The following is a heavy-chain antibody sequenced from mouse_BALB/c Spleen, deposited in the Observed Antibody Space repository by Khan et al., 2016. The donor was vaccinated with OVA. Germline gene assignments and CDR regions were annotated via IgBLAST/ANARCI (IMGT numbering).Heavy chain of an antibody. D-gene: IGHD4-1*01. CDR2: ISYSGTT. Sequence: EVQLVESGPGLVKPSQSLSLTCTVTAYSITSAYAWNWIRQFPGSNLEWMGYISYSGTTDYHPSLKSRISITRDTSKNQFFLQLHSVTTEDTATYYCARGLGQGITYWGQGTLVTVSA. V-gene: IGHV3-2*02. CDR1: AYSITSAYA. J-gene: IGHJ3*01. CDR3: ARGLGQGITY.